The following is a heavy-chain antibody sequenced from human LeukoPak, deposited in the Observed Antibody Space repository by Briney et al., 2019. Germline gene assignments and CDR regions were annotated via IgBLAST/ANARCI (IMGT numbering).Heavy chain of an antibody. D-gene: IGHD5-12*01. CDR3: ARVGVASIDWFDY. Sequence: EASVKVSCKASGYTFTAYFMHWVRQAPGHGLEWMGWLNPNSGGTNYAQKFQGRVTMTRDTSISTGYMELSSLRSDDTAVYYCARVGVASIDWFDYWGQGTLVTVSS. CDR1: GYTFTAYF. CDR2: LNPNSGGT. J-gene: IGHJ4*02. V-gene: IGHV1-2*02.